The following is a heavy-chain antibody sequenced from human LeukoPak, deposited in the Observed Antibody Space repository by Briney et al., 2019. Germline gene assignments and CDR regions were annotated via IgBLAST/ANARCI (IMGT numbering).Heavy chain of an antibody. CDR2: IKQGGSKE. Sequence: GGSLRLSCAASGLTLSGYWMSWVRQAPGKGLEWVADIKQGGSKEYYVDSVKGRFTISRDNAKNSLFLQMNSLRAEDTAVYFCAALWDGGYWGQGTLVTVSS. V-gene: IGHV3-7*01. J-gene: IGHJ4*02. CDR3: AALWDGGY. D-gene: IGHD3-16*01. CDR1: GLTLSGYW.